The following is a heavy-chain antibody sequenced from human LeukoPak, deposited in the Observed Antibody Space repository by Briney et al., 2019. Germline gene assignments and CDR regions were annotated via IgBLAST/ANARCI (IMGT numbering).Heavy chain of an antibody. D-gene: IGHD6-19*01. CDR2: INPSGGST. CDR3: AALAVAGTGDYYYYGMDV. CDR1: GYTFTSYY. J-gene: IGHJ6*04. V-gene: IGHV1-46*01. Sequence: ASAKVSCKASGYTFTSYYMHWVRQAPGQGLEWMGIINPSGGSTSYAQKFQGRVTMTRDTSTSTVYMELSSLRSEDTAVYYCAALAVAGTGDYYYYGMDVWGKGTTVTVSS.